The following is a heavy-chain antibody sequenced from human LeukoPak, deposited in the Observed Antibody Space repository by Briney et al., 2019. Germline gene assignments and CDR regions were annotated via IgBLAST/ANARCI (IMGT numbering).Heavy chain of an antibody. CDR1: GFTFSSYA. Sequence: PGGSLRLSCAASGFTFSSYAMHWVRQAPGKGLEWVAVISYDGSNKYYADSVKGRFTISRDNAKNSLYLQMNSLRVEDTAVYYCAREAGTLGHCSGGTCSQIDLWGQGALVTVSS. D-gene: IGHD2-15*01. CDR2: ISYDGSNK. CDR3: AREAGTLGHCSGGTCSQIDL. V-gene: IGHV3-30-3*01. J-gene: IGHJ5*02.